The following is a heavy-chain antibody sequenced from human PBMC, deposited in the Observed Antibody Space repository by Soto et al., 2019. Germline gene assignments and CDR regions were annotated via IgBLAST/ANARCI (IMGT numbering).Heavy chain of an antibody. V-gene: IGHV4-61*01. J-gene: IGHJ4*02. Sequence: SETLSLTCTVSGGSFSSGNYYWSWIRQHPGKGLEWIGYVYHTGRTSYNPSLKSRVSISMDTSKNQFSLNLDSVTAADTAVYFCARDFAYFDSWGQGTLVTVSS. CDR1: GGSFSSGNYY. D-gene: IGHD3-3*01. CDR2: VYHTGRT. CDR3: ARDFAYFDS.